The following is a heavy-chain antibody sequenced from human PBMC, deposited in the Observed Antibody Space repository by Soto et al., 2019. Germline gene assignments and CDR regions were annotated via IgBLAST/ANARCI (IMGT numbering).Heavy chain of an antibody. CDR1: GFTFSTYW. D-gene: IGHD4-4*01. Sequence: PGGSLRLSCVGSGFTFSTYWMNWVRQAPGKGLEWVANINPDGNVRTYVDSVGGRFTTSRDNAKNSLYLQMNSLRADDTAVYFCAGWGGHDYNYWGQGIMVTVSS. CDR2: INPDGNVR. CDR3: AGWGGHDYNY. J-gene: IGHJ4*02. V-gene: IGHV3-7*03.